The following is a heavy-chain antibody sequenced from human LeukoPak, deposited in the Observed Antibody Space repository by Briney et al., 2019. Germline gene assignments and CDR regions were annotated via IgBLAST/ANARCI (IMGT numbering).Heavy chain of an antibody. CDR3: AKCPYGYIDY. CDR1: GFTFSNNG. V-gene: IGHV3-30*02. CDR2: IRYDGSKT. J-gene: IGHJ4*02. Sequence: GGSLRLSCAASGFTFSNNGMHWVRQAPGKGLEWVAYIRYDGSKTDYADSVKGRFTISRDNSKNTLYLQMNSLRAEDTAVYYCAKCPYGYIDYWGQGTLVTISS. D-gene: IGHD3-10*01.